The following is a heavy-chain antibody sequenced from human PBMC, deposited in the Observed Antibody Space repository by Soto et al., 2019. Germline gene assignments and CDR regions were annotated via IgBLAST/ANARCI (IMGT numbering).Heavy chain of an antibody. CDR1: GGTFSSYA. CDR2: IIPIFGTA. D-gene: IGHD4-17*01. V-gene: IGHV1-69*13. Sequence: SVKVSCKASGGTFSSYAISWVRQAPGQGLEWMGGIIPIFGTANYAQKFQGRVTITADESTSTAYMELSSLRSEDTAVYYCARGHDYGDTWGYYCMDVWGQGTTVTVSS. J-gene: IGHJ6*02. CDR3: ARGHDYGDTWGYYCMDV.